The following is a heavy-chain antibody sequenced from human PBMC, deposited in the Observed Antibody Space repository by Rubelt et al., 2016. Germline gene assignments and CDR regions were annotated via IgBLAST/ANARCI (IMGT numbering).Heavy chain of an antibody. CDR2: INPSGGST. V-gene: IGHV1-46*01. J-gene: IGHJ3*02. D-gene: IGHD1-26*01. CDR1: GGTFTSYY. CDR3: ARESGIGGSYSHDAFDI. Sequence: QVQLVQSGAEVKEPGSSVKVSCKAPGGTFTSYYMHWVRQAPGQGLEWVGIINPSGGSTSYAQKFQGRVTMTRDTSTSTVYMELSSLRSEDTAVYYCARESGIGGSYSHDAFDIWGQGTMVTVSS.